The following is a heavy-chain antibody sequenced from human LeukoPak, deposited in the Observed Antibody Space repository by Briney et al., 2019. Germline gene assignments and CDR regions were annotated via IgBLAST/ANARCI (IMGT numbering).Heavy chain of an antibody. V-gene: IGHV3-23*01. D-gene: IGHD1-26*01. CDR3: AKMKGHPLPKYYMDV. CDR2: INPSGESI. Sequence: PGGSRRLSCAAAGFTFANYAMTWVRQAPGKGLEWGSTINPSGESINSADAERGRFTISRDNSKNTLYLQMNSLRAEDTAIYYCAKMKGHPLPKYYMDVWGQGTTVTVSS. J-gene: IGHJ6*01. CDR1: GFTFANYA.